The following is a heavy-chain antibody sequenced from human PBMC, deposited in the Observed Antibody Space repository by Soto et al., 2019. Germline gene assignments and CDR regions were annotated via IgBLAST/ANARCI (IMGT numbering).Heavy chain of an antibody. V-gene: IGHV4-30-2*01. CDR1: GGSISSCGYS. D-gene: IGHD3-10*01. CDR2: IYHSGST. J-gene: IGHJ4*02. Sequence: TPALTCAVSGGSISSCGYSWSWIRQPPGKGLEWIGYIYHSGSTYYNPSLKSRVTISVDRSKNQFSLKLNSMTAADTAVYYCARHNYGSGSTYFDYWGQGTLVTVSS. CDR3: ARHNYGSGSTYFDY.